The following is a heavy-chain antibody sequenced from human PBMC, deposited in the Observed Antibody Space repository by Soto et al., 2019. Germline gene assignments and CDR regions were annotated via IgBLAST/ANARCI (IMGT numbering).Heavy chain of an antibody. CDR1: GFSLSTNGVA. V-gene: IGHV2-5*01. CDR2: IFWYDDA. D-gene: IGHD6-13*01. Sequence: QITLRESGPALVKPTQTLTLTCTFSGFSLSTNGVAVGWIRQPPGKALEWLALIFWYDDARYSPSLKSRLTTTKDTSKHQLIPTMTNIDPVDKGTNYCAHTSGHSSTGADNWGQGTLITVSS. J-gene: IGHJ4*02. CDR3: AHTSGHSSTGADN.